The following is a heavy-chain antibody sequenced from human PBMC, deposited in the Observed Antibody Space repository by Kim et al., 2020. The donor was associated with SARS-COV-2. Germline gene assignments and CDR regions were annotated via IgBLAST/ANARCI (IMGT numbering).Heavy chain of an antibody. Sequence: YAQKFQGRVTITADESTSTAYMELSSLRSEDTAVYYCARGATREYSFFDYWGQGTLVTVSS. J-gene: IGHJ4*02. D-gene: IGHD5-18*01. V-gene: IGHV1-69*01. CDR3: ARGATREYSFFDY.